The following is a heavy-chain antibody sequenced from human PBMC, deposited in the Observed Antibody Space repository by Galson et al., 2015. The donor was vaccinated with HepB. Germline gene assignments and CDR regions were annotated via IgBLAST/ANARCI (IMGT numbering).Heavy chain of an antibody. Sequence: SLRLSCAASGFTFDDYTMHWVRQSPGKGLEWVSGINWSSDTIDYADSVKGQFTISRDNAKKSLYLQMNSLRAEDTAFYYCVKDISQWLVDSKGFWGQGTLVTVSS. D-gene: IGHD6-19*01. V-gene: IGHV3-9*01. J-gene: IGHJ4*02. CDR1: GFTFDDYT. CDR3: VKDISQWLVDSKGF. CDR2: INWSSDTI.